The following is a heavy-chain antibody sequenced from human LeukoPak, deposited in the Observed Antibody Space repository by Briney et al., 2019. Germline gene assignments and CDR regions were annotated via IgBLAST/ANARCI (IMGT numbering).Heavy chain of an antibody. CDR2: INPNSGGT. V-gene: IGHV1-2*02. CDR1: GYTFTGYY. J-gene: IGHJ4*02. D-gene: IGHD2-2*01. CDR3: ATPPTYCSSTSCYLGYFDY. Sequence: ASVKVSCTASGYTFTGYYMHWVRQAPGQGLEWMGWINPNSGGTNYAQKFQGRVTMTRDTSISTAYMELSSLRSEDTAVYYCATPPTYCSSTSCYLGYFDYWGQGTLVTVSS.